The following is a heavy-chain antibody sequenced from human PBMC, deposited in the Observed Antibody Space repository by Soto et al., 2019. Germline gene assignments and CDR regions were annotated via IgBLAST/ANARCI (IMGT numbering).Heavy chain of an antibody. CDR3: AKDRVEGSSGYYFDY. D-gene: IGHD3-22*01. CDR2: ISGSGGST. Sequence: EGSLRLSCAASGFTFSSYAMSWVRQAPGKGLEWVSAISGSGGSTYYADSVKGRFTISRDNSKNTLYLQMNSLRAEDTAVYYCAKDRVEGSSGYYFDYWGQGTLVTVSS. CDR1: GFTFSSYA. J-gene: IGHJ4*02. V-gene: IGHV3-23*01.